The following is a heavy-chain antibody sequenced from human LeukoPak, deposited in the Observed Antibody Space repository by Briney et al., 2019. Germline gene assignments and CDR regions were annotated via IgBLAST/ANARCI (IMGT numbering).Heavy chain of an antibody. CDR2: IYTSGST. V-gene: IGHV4-61*02. Sequence: SETLSLTCTVSGGSISSGSYYWSWIRQPAGKGLEWIGRIYTSGSTSYNPSLKSRVTISVDTSKNQFSLKLSSVTAADTAVYYCASNHAFDIWGQGTMVTVSS. J-gene: IGHJ3*02. CDR3: ASNHAFDI. CDR1: GGSISSGSYY.